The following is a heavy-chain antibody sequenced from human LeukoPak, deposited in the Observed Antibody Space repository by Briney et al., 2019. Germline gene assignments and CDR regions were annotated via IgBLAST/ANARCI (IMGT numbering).Heavy chain of an antibody. CDR3: ARVRGYTVFDY. Sequence: KSSETLFLTCTVSGSPISSSSYYRGWISQPPGKGLEWIGSIYYSGSTYYNPSLMSRVTISVNTSKNQSSQKLSSVTAADTAVYYCARVRGYTVFDYWGQGTLVTVSS. CDR2: IYYSGST. CDR1: GSPISSSSYY. J-gene: IGHJ4*02. V-gene: IGHV4-39*01. D-gene: IGHD6-25*01.